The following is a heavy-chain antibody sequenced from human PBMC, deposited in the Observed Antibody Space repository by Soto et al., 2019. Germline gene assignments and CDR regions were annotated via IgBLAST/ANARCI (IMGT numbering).Heavy chain of an antibody. CDR1: GSIFRGYG. Sequence: QVQLVESGGGVVQPGRSLRLSCAASGSIFRGYGMHWVRQAPGKGLEWVAVIRYDGSNINYADSVMGRFTISRDNSKNTLYLEMNSLRAEDTAVYYCARDGSGGTTFRGYLEYWGQGNLVTVSS. V-gene: IGHV3-33*01. J-gene: IGHJ4*02. CDR2: IRYDGSNI. D-gene: IGHD2-15*01. CDR3: ARDGSGGTTFRGYLEY.